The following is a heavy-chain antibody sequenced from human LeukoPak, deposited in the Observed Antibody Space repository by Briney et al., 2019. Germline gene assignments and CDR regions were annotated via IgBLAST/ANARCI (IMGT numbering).Heavy chain of an antibody. CDR1: GFTFSSYA. Sequence: GASLRLSCAASGFTFSSYAMSWVRQAPGKGLEWVSAISGSGGSTYYADSVKGRFTISRDNSKNTLYLQMNSLRAEDTAVYYCAKQVNYYGLGIPMDVWGQGTTVTVSS. D-gene: IGHD3-10*01. CDR2: ISGSGGST. CDR3: AKQVNYYGLGIPMDV. V-gene: IGHV3-23*01. J-gene: IGHJ6*02.